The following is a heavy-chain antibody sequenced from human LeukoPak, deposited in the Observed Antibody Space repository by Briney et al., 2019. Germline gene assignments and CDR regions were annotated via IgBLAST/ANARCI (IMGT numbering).Heavy chain of an antibody. CDR1: GFTFSSYA. J-gene: IGHJ6*02. CDR2: ISYDGSNK. V-gene: IGHV3-30-3*01. Sequence: GRSLRLSCAASGFTFSSYAMHWVRQAPGKGLEWVAVISYDGSNKYYADSVKGRFTISRDNSKNTLYLQMNSLRAEDTAVYYCARDASITIFGVATHYGMDVWRQGTTVTVSS. D-gene: IGHD3-3*01. CDR3: ARDASITIFGVATHYGMDV.